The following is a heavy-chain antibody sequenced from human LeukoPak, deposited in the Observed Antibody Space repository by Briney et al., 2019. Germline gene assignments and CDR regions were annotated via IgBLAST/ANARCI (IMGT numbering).Heavy chain of an antibody. Sequence: GGSLRLSCVASGFTFSRFGMNWLRQAPGKGLEWLSYISDNNSTMAYANSVKGRFTISRDNAKNSLYLQMNSLRAEDTAVYYCASPLGSTFHIWGQGTVVTVSS. D-gene: IGHD1-26*01. J-gene: IGHJ3*02. CDR1: GFTFSRFG. CDR3: ASPLGSTFHI. V-gene: IGHV3-48*01. CDR2: ISDNNSTM.